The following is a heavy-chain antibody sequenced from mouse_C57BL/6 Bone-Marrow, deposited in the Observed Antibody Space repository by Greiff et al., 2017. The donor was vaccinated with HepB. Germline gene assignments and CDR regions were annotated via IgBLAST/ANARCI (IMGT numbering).Heavy chain of an antibody. V-gene: IGHV1-72*01. Sequence: QVQLKQPGAELVKPGASVKLSCKASGYTFTSYWMHWVKQRPGRGLEWIGRIDPNSGGTKYNEKFKSKATLTVDKPSSTAYMQLSSLTSEDSAVYYCARRYGSSYGYFDVWGTGTTVTVSS. J-gene: IGHJ1*03. CDR1: GYTFTSYW. CDR2: IDPNSGGT. D-gene: IGHD1-1*01. CDR3: ARRYGSSYGYFDV.